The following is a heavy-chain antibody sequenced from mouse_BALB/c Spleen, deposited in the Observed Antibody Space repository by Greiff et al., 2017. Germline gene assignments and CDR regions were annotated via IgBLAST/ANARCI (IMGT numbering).Heavy chain of an antibody. D-gene: IGHD2-4*01. J-gene: IGHJ3*01. CDR1: GFNIKDTY. Sequence: VQLQQSGAELVKPGASVKLSCTASGFNIKDTYMHWVKQRPEQGLEWIGRIDPANGNTKYDPKFQGKATITADTSSNTAYLQLSSLTSEDTAVYYCARRRTMITSGFAYWGQGTLVTVSA. CDR3: ARRRTMITSGFAY. CDR2: IDPANGNT. V-gene: IGHV14-3*02.